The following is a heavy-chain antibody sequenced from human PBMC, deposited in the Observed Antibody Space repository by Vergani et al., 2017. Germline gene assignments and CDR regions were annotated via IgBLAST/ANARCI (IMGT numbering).Heavy chain of an antibody. CDR1: GYTFTSYG. V-gene: IGHV1-18*04. J-gene: IGHJ6*03. CDR3: ARARPYRSGSYTDGYYYYYYMDV. CDR2: ISAYNGNT. Sequence: QVQLVQSGAEVKKPGASVKVSCKASGYTFTSYGISWVRQAPGRGLEWMGWISAYNGNTGYAQTFQGRVTMTRHTSISTAYMELSSLRSDDTAVYYCARARPYRSGSYTDGYYYYYYMDVWGKGTTVTVSS. D-gene: IGHD6-19*01.